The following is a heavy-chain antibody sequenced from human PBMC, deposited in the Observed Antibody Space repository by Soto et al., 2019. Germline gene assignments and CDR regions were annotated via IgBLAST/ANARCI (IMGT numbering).Heavy chain of an antibody. D-gene: IGHD2-2*01. CDR3: AKAFVTILDWFDP. J-gene: IGHJ5*02. CDR2: INPNSGGT. Sequence: GASVKVSCKASGYTFTGYYMHWVRQAPGQGLEWMGWINPNSGGTNYADSVKGRFTISRDNSKNTLYLQMNSLRAEDTAVYYCAKAFVTILDWFDPWGQGTLVTVSS. V-gene: IGHV1-2*02. CDR1: GYTFTGYY.